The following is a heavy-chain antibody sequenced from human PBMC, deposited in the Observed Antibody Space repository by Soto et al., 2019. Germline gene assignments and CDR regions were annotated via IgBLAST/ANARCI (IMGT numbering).Heavy chain of an antibody. J-gene: IGHJ6*02. Sequence: QVQLVQSGAEVKKPGSSVKVSCKASGGTFSSYAISWVRQAPGQGHEWMGGIIPIFGTANYAQKFQGRVTITVDESTSTVYMELSSLRSDDTAVYYCARDSSTPYCYYYGMDVWGRGTTVTVSS. CDR2: IIPIFGTA. V-gene: IGHV1-69*01. CDR1: GGTFSSYA. D-gene: IGHD2-2*01. CDR3: ARDSSTPYCYYYGMDV.